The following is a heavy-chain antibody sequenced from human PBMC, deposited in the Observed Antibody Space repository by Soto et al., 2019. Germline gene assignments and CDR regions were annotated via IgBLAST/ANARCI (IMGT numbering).Heavy chain of an antibody. Sequence: PGGSLSLSCAASGFTFSSYGMHWVRQAPGKGLEWVAVIWYDGSNKYYADSVKGRFTISRDNSKNTLYLQMNSLRAEDTAVYYCAKDGVHYDFWSGYSESRYFDYWGQGTLVTVSS. CDR1: GFTFSSYG. D-gene: IGHD3-3*01. CDR3: AKDGVHYDFWSGYSESRYFDY. CDR2: IWYDGSNK. J-gene: IGHJ4*02. V-gene: IGHV3-33*06.